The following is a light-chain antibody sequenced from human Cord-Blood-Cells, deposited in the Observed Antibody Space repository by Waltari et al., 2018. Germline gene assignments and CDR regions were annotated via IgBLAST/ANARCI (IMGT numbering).Light chain of an antibody. V-gene: IGLV1-36*01. Sequence: QSVLTQPPSVSEAPRQRVTISCSGSSSNIGNNAVNWYQQLPGKAPKLLIYYDDLLPSGVSGRFSCSESGTSASLAISGLQSEDEADYYCAAWEDSLNGYVFGTGTKVTVL. CDR2: YDD. CDR1: SSNIGNNA. CDR3: AAWEDSLNGYV. J-gene: IGLJ1*01.